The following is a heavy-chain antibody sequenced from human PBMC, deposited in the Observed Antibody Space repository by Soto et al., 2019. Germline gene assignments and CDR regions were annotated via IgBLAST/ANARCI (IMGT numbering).Heavy chain of an antibody. CDR3: ARDQDFWSGYYIDY. V-gene: IGHV3-11*06. CDR2: ISSSSSYT. CDR1: GFTFSDYY. D-gene: IGHD3-3*01. J-gene: IGHJ4*02. Sequence: PGGSLRLSCAASGFTFSDYYMSWIRQAPGKGLEWVSYISSSSSYTNYADSVKGRFTISRDNAKNSLYLQMNSLRAEDTAVYYCARDQDFWSGYYIDYWGQGTLVTSPQ.